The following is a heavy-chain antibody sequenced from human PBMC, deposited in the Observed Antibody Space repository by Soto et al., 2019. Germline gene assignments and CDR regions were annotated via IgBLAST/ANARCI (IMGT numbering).Heavy chain of an antibody. Sequence: GGSLRLSCAASGFTFSTYPMIWVRQAPGKGLECVSSISDSGANTYYADSVRGRFTISRDNSKNTLYLQMNSLRDDDTAVYYCAKILSMVTSYYYGMDIWGHGTTVTVSS. CDR2: ISDSGANT. D-gene: IGHD4-17*01. CDR1: GFTFSTYP. V-gene: IGHV3-23*01. J-gene: IGHJ6*02. CDR3: AKILSMVTSYYYGMDI.